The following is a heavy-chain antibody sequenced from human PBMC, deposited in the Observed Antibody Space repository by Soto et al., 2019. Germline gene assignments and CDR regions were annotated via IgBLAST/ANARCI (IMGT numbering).Heavy chain of an antibody. CDR1: GYTFTDYF. J-gene: IGHJ4*01. Sequence: ASVKVSCKASGYTFTDYFIHWVRQAPGQGLEWMGWINPKSGGTDYAQKFQGRVTLTRDTSIRTAYMEMSRLRSDDTAVYFCARMIRLTVDQYWG. CDR3: ARMIRLTVDQY. D-gene: IGHD7-27*01. V-gene: IGHV1-2*02. CDR2: INPKSGGT.